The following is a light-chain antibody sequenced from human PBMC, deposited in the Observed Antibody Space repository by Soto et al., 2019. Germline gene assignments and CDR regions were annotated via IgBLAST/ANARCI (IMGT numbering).Light chain of an antibody. CDR3: QQYDNLPFT. V-gene: IGKV1-33*01. CDR2: GAS. Sequence: DLQMTQSPSSLSASVGDRVTITCQASQDITNYLNWYQQKSGKAPKLLISGASNLETGVPSRFSGSGSGTDFTFTISSLQPEDIATYYCQQYDNLPFTFGPGTKVDIK. CDR1: QDITNY. J-gene: IGKJ3*01.